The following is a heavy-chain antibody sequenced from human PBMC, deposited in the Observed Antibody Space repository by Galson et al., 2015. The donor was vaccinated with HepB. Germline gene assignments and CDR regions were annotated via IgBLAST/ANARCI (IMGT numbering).Heavy chain of an antibody. CDR1: RFTFDDYA. D-gene: IGHD6-13*01. CDR3: AKDIAGRGSWYNGDAFDI. J-gene: IGHJ3*02. V-gene: IGHV3-9*01. Sequence: SLRLSCAGSRFTFDDYAMHWVRQAPGKGLEWVSGISWNSGSIDYADSVKGRFTISRDNAKNSLYLQMNSLRAEDTAVYYCAKDIAGRGSWYNGDAFDIWGQGTMVTVSS. CDR2: ISWNSGSI.